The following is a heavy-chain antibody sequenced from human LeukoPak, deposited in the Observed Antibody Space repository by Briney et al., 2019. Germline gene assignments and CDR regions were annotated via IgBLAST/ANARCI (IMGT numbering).Heavy chain of an antibody. CDR2: IIPNNGAT. Sequence: ASVKVSCKASGYTFTGYYMHWVRQAPGHGLEWMGWIIPNNGATNYAQKFQGRVTMTRDTSITTAYMELSGLGSDDTAVYYCATDYCGGDCYSGSFNYWGQGTLVTVSS. J-gene: IGHJ4*02. V-gene: IGHV1-2*02. D-gene: IGHD2-21*02. CDR3: ATDYCGGDCYSGSFNY. CDR1: GYTFTGYY.